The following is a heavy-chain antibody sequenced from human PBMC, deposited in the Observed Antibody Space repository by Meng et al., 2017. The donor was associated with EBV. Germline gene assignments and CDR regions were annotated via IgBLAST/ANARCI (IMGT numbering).Heavy chain of an antibody. D-gene: IGHD4-11*01. CDR2: IYYTGST. Sequence: QVQLQDSGPGLVKPSXXLSLTCXVSGGSVNNESYYWGWIRQPPGKGLEYIGYIYYTGSTNYNSSLKSRVTISLDKSKNQFSLKLTSLTAADTAIYYCARGDYTNYPRWFDPWGQGTLVTVSS. CDR1: GGSVNNESYY. V-gene: IGHV4-61*01. CDR3: ARGDYTNYPRWFDP. J-gene: IGHJ5*02.